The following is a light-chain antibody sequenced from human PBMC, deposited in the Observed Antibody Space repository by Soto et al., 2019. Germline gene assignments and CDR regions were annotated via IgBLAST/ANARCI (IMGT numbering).Light chain of an antibody. CDR2: AAS. V-gene: IGKV1-39*01. J-gene: IGKJ5*01. CDR1: QSISSY. CDR3: QQHNSFSIT. Sequence: IQMTQSPSSLSASVGDRVTITCRASQSISSYLNWYQQKPGKAPKLLIYAASSLQSGVPSRFSGSGSGTEFTLTINSLQADDFATYYCQQHNSFSITFGQGTRLEI.